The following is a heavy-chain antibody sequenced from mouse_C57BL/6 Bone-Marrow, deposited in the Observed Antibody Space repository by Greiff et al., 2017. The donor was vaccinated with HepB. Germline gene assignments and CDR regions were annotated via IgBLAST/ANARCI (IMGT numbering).Heavy chain of an antibody. D-gene: IGHD2-4*01. Sequence: QVQLQQPGAELVRPGTSVKLSCKASGYTFTSYWMHWVKQRPGQGLEWIGVIEPYDSYTNYNQKFKGKATLTVDTSSSTAYMQLSSLTSEDSAVYYCARVDYDYDGDYWGQGTTLTVSS. V-gene: IGHV1-59*01. CDR3: ARVDYDYDGDY. J-gene: IGHJ2*01. CDR1: GYTFTSYW. CDR2: IEPYDSYT.